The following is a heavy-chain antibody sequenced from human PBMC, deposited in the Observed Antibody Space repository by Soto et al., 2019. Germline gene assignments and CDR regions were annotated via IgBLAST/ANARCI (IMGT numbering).Heavy chain of an antibody. CDR3: ARDVVRSSGGDS. V-gene: IGHV1-69*01. Sequence: QVQLVQSGAEVKEPGTSVKVSCKASGGTFSTSSFVWVRQGPGQGLEWMGGIIPIFSKTIVAQKFQGRVTFTADESTRTAYMELSSLRSEDTAIYYCARDVVRSSGGDSWGQGTLVTVSS. D-gene: IGHD2-15*01. CDR2: IIPIFSKT. CDR1: GGTFSTSS. J-gene: IGHJ4*02.